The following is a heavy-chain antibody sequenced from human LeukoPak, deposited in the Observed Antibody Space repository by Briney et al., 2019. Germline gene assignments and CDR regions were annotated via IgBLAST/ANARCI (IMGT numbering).Heavy chain of an antibody. J-gene: IGHJ4*02. CDR1: GFTFNIYW. V-gene: IGHV3-7*03. CDR3: ARDPCHGALDY. CDR2: IKQDGTEE. Sequence: GGSLRLSCAASGFTFNIYWMAWVRQAPGKGLEWVANIKQDGTEEYYVDSVRGRFSISKDNAKNSLYLQMNSLRAEDTAVYYCARDPCHGALDYWGQGALVTVSS. D-gene: IGHD2-2*01.